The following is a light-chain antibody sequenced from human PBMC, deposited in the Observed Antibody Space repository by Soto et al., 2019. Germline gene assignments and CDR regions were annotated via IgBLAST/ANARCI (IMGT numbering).Light chain of an antibody. CDR2: EVF. Sequence: QSALTQPASVSGSPVQSITISCTGTSSDVGGYNYVSWYQQHPGKVPKLMIYEVFRRPSGISNRFSGSKSGNTASLTISGLQAEDEADYYCCSYTTTSTYVFGGGTKLTVL. J-gene: IGLJ2*01. V-gene: IGLV2-14*01. CDR3: CSYTTTSTYV. CDR1: SSDVGGYNY.